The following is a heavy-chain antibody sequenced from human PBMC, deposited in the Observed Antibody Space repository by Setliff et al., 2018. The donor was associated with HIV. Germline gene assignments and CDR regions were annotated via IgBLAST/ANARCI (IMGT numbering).Heavy chain of an antibody. V-gene: IGHV3-21*01. CDR2: ISSSSSYT. D-gene: IGHD3-10*01. J-gene: IGHJ6*02. CDR1: GFTFSSYS. CDR3: ARVLMRFGDQGYYYGMDV. Sequence: PGGSLRLSCAASGFTFSSYSMNWVRQAPGKGLEWVSYISSSSSYTHYADSVKGRFTISRDNVKNSLYLQMNSLRAEDTAVYYCARVLMRFGDQGYYYGMDVWGQGTTVTVSS.